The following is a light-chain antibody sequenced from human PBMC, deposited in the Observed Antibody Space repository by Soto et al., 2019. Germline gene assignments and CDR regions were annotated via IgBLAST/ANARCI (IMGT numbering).Light chain of an antibody. Sequence: DIQMTQSPSTLSASVGDRVTITCRASLSRSRWLAWYQQKPGKAPKLLIYDASSLEGGVPSRFSGSGSGTEFTLTINNLQPDDFATYYCQQYDSYSWTFGPGTKVDI. V-gene: IGKV1-5*01. CDR3: QQYDSYSWT. CDR1: LSRSRW. CDR2: DAS. J-gene: IGKJ1*01.